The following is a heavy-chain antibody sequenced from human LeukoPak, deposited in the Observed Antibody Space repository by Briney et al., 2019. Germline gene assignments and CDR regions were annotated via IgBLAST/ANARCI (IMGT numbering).Heavy chain of an antibody. D-gene: IGHD3-10*01. J-gene: IGHJ5*02. Sequence: PSETLSLTCTVSGGSISSYYWSWLRQPAGRGLEWIGRVYTSENINYNPSLKSRVTMSVDTSKNQFSLKLTSVTAADTAVYYCARDLITMVRGVIRSSGWFDPWGQGTLVTVSS. CDR3: ARDLITMVRGVIRSSGWFDP. CDR2: VYTSENI. V-gene: IGHV4-4*07. CDR1: GGSISSYY.